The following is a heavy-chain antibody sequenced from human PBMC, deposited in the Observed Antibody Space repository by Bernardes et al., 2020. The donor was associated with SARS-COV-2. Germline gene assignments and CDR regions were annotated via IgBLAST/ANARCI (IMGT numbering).Heavy chain of an antibody. CDR2: INGVGGT. Sequence: GGSLSLSCAASGFTFTRYALSWVRPAPGKGLEWVSGINGVGGTYYADSVKGRFTISRDISTKMLFLQMNSLRAEDTAIYYCAKDYMEGGATQLFDYWGQGTLVTVSS. D-gene: IGHD1-1*01. CDR1: GFTFTRYA. V-gene: IGHV3-23*01. CDR3: AKDYMEGGATQLFDY. J-gene: IGHJ4*02.